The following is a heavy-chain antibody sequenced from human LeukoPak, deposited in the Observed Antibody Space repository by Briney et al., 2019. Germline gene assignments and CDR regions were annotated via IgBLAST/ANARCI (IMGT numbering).Heavy chain of an antibody. D-gene: IGHD3-3*01. CDR3: ARDRDDFWSGYVVIDY. CDR1: GYTFTSYG. J-gene: IGHJ4*02. CDR2: ISAYNGNT. Sequence: ASVKVSCKASGYTFTSYGISWVRQAPGQGLEWMGWISAYNGNTNYAQKLQGRVTMTTDTSTRTAYMELRSLRSDDTAVYYCARDRDDFWSGYVVIDYWGQGTLVTVSS. V-gene: IGHV1-18*01.